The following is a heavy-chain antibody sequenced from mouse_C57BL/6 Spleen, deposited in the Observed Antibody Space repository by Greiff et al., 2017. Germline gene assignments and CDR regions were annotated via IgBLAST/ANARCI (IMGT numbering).Heavy chain of an antibody. CDR3: DYYGSSYFDY. Sequence: QVPLQQSGAELARPGASVKLSCKASGYTFTSYGISWVKQRTGQGLEWIGEMYPRSGNTYYNEKFKGKDKLTADKSASTAYMEVRSLTSEDSAVYFCDYYGSSYFDYWGQGTTLTVSS. CDR1: GYTFTSYG. V-gene: IGHV1-81*01. J-gene: IGHJ2*01. D-gene: IGHD1-1*01. CDR2: MYPRSGNT.